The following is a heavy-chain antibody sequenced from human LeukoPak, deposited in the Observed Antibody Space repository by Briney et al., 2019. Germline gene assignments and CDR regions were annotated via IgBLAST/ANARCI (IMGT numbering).Heavy chain of an antibody. CDR1: GFTFSSYA. V-gene: IGHV3-30*01. D-gene: IGHD3-10*01. Sequence: GGSLRLSCAASGFTFSSYAMHWVRQAPGKGLEWVALISYDGSNKYYGDSVKGRFTISRDNSKNTLSLQMNSLRVEDTAVYYCAKDMGYYYGSGSYPPENDYWGQGTLVTVSS. CDR3: AKDMGYYYGSGSYPPENDY. CDR2: ISYDGSNK. J-gene: IGHJ4*02.